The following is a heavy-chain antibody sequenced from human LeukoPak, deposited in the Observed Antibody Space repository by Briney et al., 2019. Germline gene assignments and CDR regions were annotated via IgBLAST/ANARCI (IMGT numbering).Heavy chain of an antibody. CDR3: ARDWGYYYYYGMDV. Sequence: GGSLRLSCAASGFTFSSYSMNWVRRAPGKGLEWVSSISSSSSYIYHADSVKGRFTISRDNAKNSLYLQMNSLRAEDTAVYYCARDWGYYYYYGMDVWGQGTTVTVSS. V-gene: IGHV3-21*01. D-gene: IGHD3-16*01. CDR2: ISSSSSYI. CDR1: GFTFSSYS. J-gene: IGHJ6*02.